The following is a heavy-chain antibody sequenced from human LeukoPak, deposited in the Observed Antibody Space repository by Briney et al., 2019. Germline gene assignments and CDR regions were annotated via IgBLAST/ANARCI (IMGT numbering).Heavy chain of an antibody. CDR2: IYYSGST. Sequence: PSETLSLTCTVSGGSISGSSYYWGWIRQPPGKGLEWIGSIYYSGSTYYNPSLKSRVTISVDTSKNQFSLKLSSVTAADTAVYYCARDSYDSSGYQDDAFDIWGQGTMVTVSS. CDR1: GGSISGSSYY. V-gene: IGHV4-39*07. D-gene: IGHD3-22*01. CDR3: ARDSYDSSGYQDDAFDI. J-gene: IGHJ3*02.